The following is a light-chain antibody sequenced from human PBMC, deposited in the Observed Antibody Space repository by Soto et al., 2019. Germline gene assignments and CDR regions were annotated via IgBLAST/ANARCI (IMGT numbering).Light chain of an antibody. V-gene: IGLV2-14*01. Sequence: QSALTQPASVSGSPGQSITISCTGTSSDVGGYNYVSWYQQHPGKAPKLMIYDVNNRPSGVSNRFSGSKSGNTASLTISGLQPEDEADYYCSSYTSSSTQVFGGGTKVTVL. J-gene: IGLJ2*01. CDR1: SSDVGGYNY. CDR3: SSYTSSSTQV. CDR2: DVN.